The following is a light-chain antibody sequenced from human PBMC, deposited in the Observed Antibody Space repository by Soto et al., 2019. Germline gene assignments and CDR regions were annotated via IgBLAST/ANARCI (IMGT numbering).Light chain of an antibody. CDR1: SGHSSYA. Sequence: QPVLPQSPSASASLGASVKLTCTLSSGHSSYAIAWHQQQPEKGPRYLMKLSSDGSHSKGDGIPDRFSGSSSGAERYLTISSLQSEDEADYYCQTWDTGARVVFGGGTKVTVL. V-gene: IGLV4-69*01. J-gene: IGLJ2*01. CDR3: QTWDTGARVV. CDR2: LSSDGSH.